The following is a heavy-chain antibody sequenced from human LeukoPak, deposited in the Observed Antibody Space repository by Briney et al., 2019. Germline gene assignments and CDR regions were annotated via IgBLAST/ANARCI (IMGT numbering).Heavy chain of an antibody. CDR1: GYTFTSYH. Sequence: ASVKVSCKASGYTFTSYHMNWVRQAPGQGLEWMGWINPNSGGTNYAQKFQGRVTMTRDTSISTAYMELSRLRSDDTAVYYCARGGFVVVPAAMAGWFDPWGQGTLVTVSS. CDR2: INPNSGGT. CDR3: ARGGFVVVPAAMAGWFDP. J-gene: IGHJ5*02. V-gene: IGHV1-2*02. D-gene: IGHD2-2*01.